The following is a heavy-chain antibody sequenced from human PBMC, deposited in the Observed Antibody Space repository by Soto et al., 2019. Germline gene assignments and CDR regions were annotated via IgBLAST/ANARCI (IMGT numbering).Heavy chain of an antibody. D-gene: IGHD2-15*01. Sequence: SETLSLTCTVSGGSISISTYHWGWIRQPPGKGLEWIGSINYSGSTYYNPSFKSRVTISVDASENQFSLKLSSVTAADTAVYYCARIGYCSGGSCSPGRAFDIWGQGTMVTVSS. CDR2: INYSGST. J-gene: IGHJ3*02. CDR3: ARIGYCSGGSCSPGRAFDI. CDR1: GGSISISTYH. V-gene: IGHV4-39*01.